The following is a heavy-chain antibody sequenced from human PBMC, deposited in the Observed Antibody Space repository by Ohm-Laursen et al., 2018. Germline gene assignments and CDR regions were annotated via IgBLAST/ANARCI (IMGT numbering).Heavy chain of an antibody. D-gene: IGHD3-22*01. V-gene: IGHV3-9*01. J-gene: IGHJ4*02. CDR3: ARDLYYYDSSGYPPHFDY. Sequence: SLRLSCAASGFTFDDYAMHWVRQAPGKGLEWVSGISWNSGSIGYADSVKGRFTISRDNAKNSLYLQMNSLRAEDTAVYYCARDLYYYDSSGYPPHFDYWGQGTLVTVSS. CDR2: ISWNSGSI. CDR1: GFTFDDYA.